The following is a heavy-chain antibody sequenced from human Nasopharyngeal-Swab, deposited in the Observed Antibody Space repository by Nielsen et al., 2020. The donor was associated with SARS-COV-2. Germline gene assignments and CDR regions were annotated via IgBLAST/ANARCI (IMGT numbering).Heavy chain of an antibody. CDR1: GFTFSSYG. CDR2: ISYDGSNK. D-gene: IGHD3-22*01. Sequence: GESLKISCAASGFTFSSYGMHWVRQAPGKGLVWVAVISYDGSNKYYADSVKGRFTISRDNSKNTLYLQMNSLRAEDTAVYYCAKDWVVVTWGYFDYWGQGTLVTVSS. V-gene: IGHV3-30*18. J-gene: IGHJ4*02. CDR3: AKDWVVVTWGYFDY.